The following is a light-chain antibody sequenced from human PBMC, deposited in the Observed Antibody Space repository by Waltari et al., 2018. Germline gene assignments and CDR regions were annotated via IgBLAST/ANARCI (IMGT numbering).Light chain of an antibody. CDR1: QSISSSY. CDR2: AAS. J-gene: IGKJ4*01. CDR3: QQYSSSRL. Sequence: EIVLTQSPGTLSLSPGERATLSCRASQSISSSYLAWYQQKPGQAPRLLIYAASSRLTGIPDMFSGSGSGTDFTLTISRLEPEDFAVYYCQQYSSSRLFGGGTKVEIK. V-gene: IGKV3-20*01.